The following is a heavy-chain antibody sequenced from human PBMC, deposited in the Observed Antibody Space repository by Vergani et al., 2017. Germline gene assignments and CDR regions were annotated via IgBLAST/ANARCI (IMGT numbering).Heavy chain of an antibody. D-gene: IGHD3-10*01. CDR1: GFTFDDYA. CDR3: AKDRGPYYYGSGSGSDDY. CDR2: ISWNSGSI. V-gene: IGHV3-9*01. Sequence: EVQLVESGGGLVQPGRSLRLSCAASGFTFDDYAMHWVRQAPGKGLEWVSGISWNSGSIGYADSVKGRFTISRDNAKNSLYLQMNSLRAEDTAVYYCAKDRGPYYYGSGSGSDDYWGQGTLVTVSS. J-gene: IGHJ4*02.